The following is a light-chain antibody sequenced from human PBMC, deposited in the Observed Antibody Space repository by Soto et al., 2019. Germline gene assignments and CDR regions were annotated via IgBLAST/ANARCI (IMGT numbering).Light chain of an antibody. J-gene: IGLJ1*01. Sequence: QSVLTRPASVSGSPGQSITISCTGTSGDIGSYNRVSWYQQLPGKAPKLIIYEVTDRPSGVSNRFSGSKSGNTASLTISGLQAEDEAEYYCSSYTNINTRACVFGTGTKVTVL. CDR2: EVT. CDR3: SSYTNINTRACV. CDR1: SGDIGSYNR. V-gene: IGLV2-14*01.